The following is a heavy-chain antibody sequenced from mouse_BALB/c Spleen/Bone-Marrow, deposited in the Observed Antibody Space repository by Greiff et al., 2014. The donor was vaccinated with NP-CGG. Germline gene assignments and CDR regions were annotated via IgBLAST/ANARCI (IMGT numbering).Heavy chain of an antibody. CDR2: MSSGGSYT. Sequence: VQLKESGGGLVKPGGALKLSFAASGFAFSSYDMSLGRPTPEKRLGWVATMSSGGSYTNHPDSVKGRFTISRDNARNTLYLQMSSLRSEDTALYYCARQGNWDGYFDVWGAGTTVTVSS. V-gene: IGHV5-9*02. CDR3: ARQGNWDGYFDV. CDR1: GFAFSSYD. D-gene: IGHD4-1*01. J-gene: IGHJ1*01.